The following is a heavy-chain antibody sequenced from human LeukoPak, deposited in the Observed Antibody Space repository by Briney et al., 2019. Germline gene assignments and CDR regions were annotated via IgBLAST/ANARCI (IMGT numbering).Heavy chain of an antibody. CDR3: ARDLLVPAAILIEDYYGMDV. CDR2: INPSGGST. D-gene: IGHD2-2*02. Sequence: GASVKVSCKASGYTFTSYYMHWVRQAPGQGLEWMGIINPSGGSTSYAQKFQGRVTMTRDTSTSTVYMELSSLRSEDTAVYYCARDLLVPAAILIEDYYGMDVWGQGTTVTVSS. J-gene: IGHJ6*02. CDR1: GYTFTSYY. V-gene: IGHV1-46*01.